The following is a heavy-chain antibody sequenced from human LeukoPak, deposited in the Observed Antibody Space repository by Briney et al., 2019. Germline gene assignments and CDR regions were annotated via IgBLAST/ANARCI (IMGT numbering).Heavy chain of an antibody. CDR2: ISEDGGYST. CDR1: GFIFSRHQ. Sequence: GGSLRLSCAASGFIFSRHQMDWARQAPGKGLEWVAYISEDGGYSTDYADFVKGRFTISRDNSKNTLYLQMNSLRAEDTALYYCAITSGSSFDFWGQGTLVTVSS. J-gene: IGHJ4*02. D-gene: IGHD1-26*01. CDR3: AITSGSSFDF. V-gene: IGHV3-NL1*01.